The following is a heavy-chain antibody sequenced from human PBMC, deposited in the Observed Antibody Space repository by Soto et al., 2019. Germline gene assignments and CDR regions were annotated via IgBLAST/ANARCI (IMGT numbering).Heavy chain of an antibody. CDR1: GGSISSYY. Sequence: PSETLSLTCTVSGGSISSYYWSWIRQPPGKGLEWIGYIYYSGSTNYNPSLKSRVTISVDTSKNQFSLKLSSVTAADTAVYYCVVGSGYGAPNFDYRGQGTLVTVSS. D-gene: IGHD4-17*01. CDR3: VVGSGYGAPNFDY. J-gene: IGHJ4*02. CDR2: IYYSGST. V-gene: IGHV4-59*01.